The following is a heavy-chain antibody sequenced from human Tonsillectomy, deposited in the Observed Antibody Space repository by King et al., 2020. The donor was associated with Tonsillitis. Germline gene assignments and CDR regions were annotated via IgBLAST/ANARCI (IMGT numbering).Heavy chain of an antibody. CDR1: GFTFTDAW. J-gene: IGHJ4*02. CDR3: SAQKWIEPYYFDY. CDR2: IKRQTDGGTA. Sequence: VQLVESGGGLEKPGGSLRLSCAASGFTFTDAWMTWVRQAPGKGLEWVGHIKRQTDGGTAKYAAPVTGRFTISRDDSESILYLEMNSLKTEDTAVYYCSAQKWIEPYYFDYWGQGTLVTVS. V-gene: IGHV3-15*01. D-gene: IGHD2-2*03.